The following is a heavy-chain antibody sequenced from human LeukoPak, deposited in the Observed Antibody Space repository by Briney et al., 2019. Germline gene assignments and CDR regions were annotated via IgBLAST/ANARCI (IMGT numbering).Heavy chain of an antibody. CDR3: AKNTMVRGAGGYYFDY. V-gene: IGHV3-23*01. D-gene: IGHD3-10*01. CDR1: GLTFSSYA. J-gene: IGHJ4*02. CDR2: ISGSGGTT. Sequence: GGSLRLSRAASGLTFSSYAMSWVRQAPGKGLEWVSVISGSGGTTYYADSVKGRFTISRDNSKNTLYLQMSSLRAEDTAVYHCAKNTMVRGAGGYYFDYWGQGTLVTVSS.